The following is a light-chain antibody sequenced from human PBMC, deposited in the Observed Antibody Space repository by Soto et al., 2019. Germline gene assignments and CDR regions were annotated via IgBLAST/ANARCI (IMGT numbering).Light chain of an antibody. CDR3: SSYAGNNHYV. CDR1: SSDVGGYKY. J-gene: IGLJ1*01. CDR2: EVS. V-gene: IGLV2-8*01. Sequence: QSFLTQPPSASGSPGQSVTISCTGTSSDVGGYKYVSWYQQHPGKAPKLMIYEVSKRPSGVPDRFSGSKSGNTASLTVSGLQAEDEADYYCSSYAGNNHYVFGTGTKVTVL.